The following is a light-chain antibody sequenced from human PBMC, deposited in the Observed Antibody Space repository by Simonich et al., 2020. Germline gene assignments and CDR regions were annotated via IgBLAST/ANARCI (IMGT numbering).Light chain of an antibody. Sequence: DILMTQSPDSLAVSLGERATINSKSSQSVLYSSNNKNYLAWYQQKPGQPPKLIIYWASTRESGVPDRFSGSGSGTDFTLTISSLQAEDVAVYYCQQYYSTPITFGQGTRLEIK. CDR1: QSVLYSSNNKNY. J-gene: IGKJ5*01. CDR3: QQYYSTPIT. CDR2: WAS. V-gene: IGKV4-1*01.